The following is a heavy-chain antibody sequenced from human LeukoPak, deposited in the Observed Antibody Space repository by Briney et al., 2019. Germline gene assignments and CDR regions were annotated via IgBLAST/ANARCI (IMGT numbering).Heavy chain of an antibody. CDR2: NNPNSDGT. J-gene: IGHJ5*02. V-gene: IGHV1-2*02. CDR3: ASPLGYCSSTSCS. D-gene: IGHD2-2*01. Sequence: ASVEVFHKASGYTFTGFYIHWVRHAPGQGLEWMGWNNPNSDGTNYAQKLQGSDTMTRDTSISTAYMELSRLRSDDTAVYYCASPLGYCSSTSCSWGQGTLVTVSS. CDR1: GYTFTGFY.